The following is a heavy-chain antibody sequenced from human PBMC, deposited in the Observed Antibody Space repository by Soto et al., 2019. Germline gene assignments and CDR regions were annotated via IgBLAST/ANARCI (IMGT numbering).Heavy chain of an antibody. CDR1: GGSTSSYY. Sequence: QVQLQESGPGLAKPSETLSLTCTVSGGSTSSYYWSWIRHPPGKGLEWVGGFYYSGSTNYNPSLKSRLTFSLDKSQNQFSLKLCSVTAAATAVYSCARGHGGTSSYYYYGMDVWGQGTTVTVSS. CDR3: ARGHGGTSSYYYYGMDV. V-gene: IGHV4-59*01. CDR2: FYYSGST. J-gene: IGHJ6*02. D-gene: IGHD2-2*01.